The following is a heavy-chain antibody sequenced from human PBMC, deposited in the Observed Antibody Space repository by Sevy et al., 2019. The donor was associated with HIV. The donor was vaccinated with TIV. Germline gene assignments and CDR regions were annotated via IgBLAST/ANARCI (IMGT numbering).Heavy chain of an antibody. CDR1: GFTFSNYW. CDR2: IKRDGSGK. V-gene: IGHV3-7*03. D-gene: IGHD2-2*01. J-gene: IGHJ6*02. CDR3: ARDCSSASCLWGMDV. Sequence: GGSLRLSCAGSGFTFSNYWMSWVRQAPGKGLEWVANIKRDGSGKYNVASVKGRFTITRDNAKTSLYLQMNSLRVEETAVYYCARDCSSASCLWGMDVWGQGTMVTVSS.